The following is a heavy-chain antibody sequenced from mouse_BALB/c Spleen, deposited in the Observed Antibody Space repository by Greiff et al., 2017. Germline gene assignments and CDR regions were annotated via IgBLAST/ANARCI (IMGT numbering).Heavy chain of an antibody. Sequence: EVQLQQSGAELVRSGASVKLSCTASGFNIKDYYMHWVKQRPEQGLEWIGWINPENGDTEYAPKFQGKATMTADTSSNTAYLQLSSLTSEDTAVYYCYYYRYEFAYWGQGTLVTVSA. V-gene: IGHV14-4*02. D-gene: IGHD2-14*01. J-gene: IGHJ3*01. CDR1: GFNIKDYY. CDR3: YYYRYEFAY. CDR2: INPENGDT.